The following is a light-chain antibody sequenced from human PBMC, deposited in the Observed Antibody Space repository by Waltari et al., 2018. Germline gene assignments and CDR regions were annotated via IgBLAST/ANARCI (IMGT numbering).Light chain of an antibody. CDR3: QAWDSITGV. CDR2: QNT. CDR1: KLGDKF. J-gene: IGLJ1*01. Sequence: SFELIQPPSVSVSPGQTASITCSGDKLGDKFACWYQQKPGQSPVLVIYQNTMRPSGIPERFPGSNSGNTATLTISETQTMDEADYYCQAWDSITGVFGAGTKVTVL. V-gene: IGLV3-1*01.